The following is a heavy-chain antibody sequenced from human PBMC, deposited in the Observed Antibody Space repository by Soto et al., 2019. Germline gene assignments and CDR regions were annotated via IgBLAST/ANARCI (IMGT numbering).Heavy chain of an antibody. V-gene: IGHV1-18*01. CDR1: GYSFTNYG. Sequence: GASVKVSCKASGYSFTNYGITWVRQAPGQGFEWMGWISNYNGNSKYAEDVRDRITMTTDPFTNITYMELRSLGSDDTAVYFCARGLCHDFPVPWYGMDVWGQGTTVTVSS. CDR2: ISNYNGNS. CDR3: ARGLCHDFPVPWYGMDV. J-gene: IGHJ6*02. D-gene: IGHD3-3*01.